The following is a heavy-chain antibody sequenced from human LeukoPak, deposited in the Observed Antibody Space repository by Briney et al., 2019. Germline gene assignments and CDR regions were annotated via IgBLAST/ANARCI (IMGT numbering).Heavy chain of an antibody. V-gene: IGHV3-30*01. CDR2: LSYDGSIK. J-gene: IGHJ4*02. Sequence: GGTRRCSCAAAGFTFSSYAMHWVRQAPGKGLGWVAVLSYDGSIKYYADSVQGRFTISRDNSKNTLYLQLNSLRAEDTAVYYCARATRYDVPLRPLDYWGQGTLVTVSS. D-gene: IGHD3-9*01. CDR1: GFTFSSYA. CDR3: ARATRYDVPLRPLDY.